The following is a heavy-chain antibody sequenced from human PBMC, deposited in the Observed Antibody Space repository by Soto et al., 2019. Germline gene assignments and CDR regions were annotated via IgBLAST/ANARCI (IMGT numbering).Heavy chain of an antibody. CDR3: TTEDIVVVPAAARPYYYYYMDV. V-gene: IGHV3-15*01. CDR1: GFTFSNAW. J-gene: IGHJ6*03. D-gene: IGHD2-2*01. Sequence: EVQLVESGGGLVKPGGSLRLSCAASGFTFSNAWMSWVRQAPGKGLEWVGRIKSKTDGGATDYAAPVKGRFTISRDDSKNTLYLQMNSLKTEDTAVYYCTTEDIVVVPAAARPYYYYYMDVWGKGTTVTVSS. CDR2: IKSKTDGGAT.